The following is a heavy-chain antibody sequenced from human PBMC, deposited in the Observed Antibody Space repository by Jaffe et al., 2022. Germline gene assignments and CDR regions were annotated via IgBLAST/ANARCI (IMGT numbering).Heavy chain of an antibody. CDR3: AKESDILTGYYLRPSLSPFDY. J-gene: IGHJ4*02. CDR1: GFTFSSYA. CDR2: ISGSGGST. D-gene: IGHD3-9*01. Sequence: EVQLLESGGGLVQPGGSLRLSCAASGFTFSSYAMSWVRQAPGKGLEWVSGISGSGGSTYYADSVKGRFTISRDNSKNTLYLQMNSLRAEDTAVYYCAKESDILTGYYLRPSLSPFDYWGQGTLVTVSS. V-gene: IGHV3-23*01.